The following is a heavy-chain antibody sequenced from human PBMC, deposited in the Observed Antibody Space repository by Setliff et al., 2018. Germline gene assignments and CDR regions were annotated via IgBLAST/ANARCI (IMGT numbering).Heavy chain of an antibody. J-gene: IGHJ3*01. CDR2: IYHSGSA. D-gene: IGHD1-26*01. Sequence: SETLSLTCTVSGDSISSGDYSWSWTRQPPGKGLEWIAYIYHSGSAYYNPSLKSRVTMSVDTSKNQFSLHLTSVTAADTAVYYCAREVGTSTSSDAFDVWGQGMMVTVSS. CDR3: AREVGTSTSSDAFDV. CDR1: GDSISSGDYS. V-gene: IGHV4-30-4*08.